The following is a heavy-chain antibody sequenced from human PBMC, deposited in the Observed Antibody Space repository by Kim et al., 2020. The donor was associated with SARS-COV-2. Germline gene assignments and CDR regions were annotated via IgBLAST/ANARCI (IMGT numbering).Heavy chain of an antibody. CDR3: TRPGFMYGGYECY. J-gene: IGHJ4*01. Sequence: GGSLRLSCTASGFTLSGSAIHWVRQASGTGLEWVGRIRTNSNNYATAYGASVESRFTISRDDSQNTAYLQMAGLKTDDTSFYSCTRPGFMYGGYECYWG. V-gene: IGHV3-73*01. D-gene: IGHD5-12*01. CDR2: IRTNSNNYAT. CDR1: GFTLSGSA.